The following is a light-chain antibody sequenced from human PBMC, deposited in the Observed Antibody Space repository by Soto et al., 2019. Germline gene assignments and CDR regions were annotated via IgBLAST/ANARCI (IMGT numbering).Light chain of an antibody. CDR3: QQYDSYWT. CDR1: QSVPSNF. Sequence: EIVLTQSPGTLSLSPGERATLSCRASQSVPSNFLAWYQQKPGQAPILLIYGVSRRATGIPDRFSGSGSGTEFTLTISRLEPEDFAMYYCQQYDSYWTFGQGTKVEIK. J-gene: IGKJ1*01. CDR2: GVS. V-gene: IGKV3-20*01.